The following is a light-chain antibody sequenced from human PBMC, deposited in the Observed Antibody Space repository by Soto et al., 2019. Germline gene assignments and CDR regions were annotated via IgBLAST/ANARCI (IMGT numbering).Light chain of an antibody. CDR3: QQYCSSPLT. J-gene: IGKJ4*01. Sequence: EIVLTQSPGTLSLSPGERATLSCRASQSVSSSYLAWYQQKPGQAPRLLIYGASSRATGSPDRFSGSGSGTDFTLLISRLEPEDVAVYYCQQYCSSPLTFGGGTKVEIK. V-gene: IGKV3-20*01. CDR1: QSVSSSY. CDR2: GAS.